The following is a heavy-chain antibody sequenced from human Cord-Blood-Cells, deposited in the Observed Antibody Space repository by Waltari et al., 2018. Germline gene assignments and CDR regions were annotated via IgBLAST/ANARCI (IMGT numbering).Heavy chain of an antibody. CDR3: AREPELLSLG. J-gene: IGHJ4*02. CDR2: ISSSSSTI. CDR1: GFTFSSYR. D-gene: IGHD1-26*01. V-gene: IGHV3-48*02. Sequence: EVQLVESGGGLVQPGGSLRLSCAASGFTFSSYRMKWVRQAPGKGLEWVSYISSSSSTIYYADSVKGRFTISRDNAKNSLYLQMNSLRDEDTAVYYCAREPELLSLGWGQGTLVTVSS.